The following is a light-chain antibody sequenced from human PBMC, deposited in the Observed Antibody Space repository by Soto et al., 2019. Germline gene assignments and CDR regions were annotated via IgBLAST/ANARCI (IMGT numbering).Light chain of an antibody. CDR2: DNN. V-gene: IGLV1-51*01. J-gene: IGLJ2*01. Sequence: QSPLPQPPSVSAASGQRVTISCSGSTSNIGKNFVSWYQQLPGTAPKLLIYDNNRRPSGIPDRFSGSKSDTSATLDITGLQTGDEADYYCVTWDSDLNTGVVFGGGTKVTVL. CDR3: VTWDSDLNTGVV. CDR1: TSNIGKNF.